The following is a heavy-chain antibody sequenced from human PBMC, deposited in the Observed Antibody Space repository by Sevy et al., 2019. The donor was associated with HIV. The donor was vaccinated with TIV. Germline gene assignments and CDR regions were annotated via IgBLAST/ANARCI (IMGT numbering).Heavy chain of an antibody. Sequence: GGSLRLSCSASGFTFSDYYMSWIRQAPGKGLEWVSYISTSSTYTKHADSVKGRFTISRDNANNSLYLQMNSLRAEDTALYFCARVRYKYGSYYFDYWGQGTLVTVSS. CDR1: GFTFSDYY. V-gene: IGHV3-11*06. J-gene: IGHJ4*02. CDR2: ISTSSTYT. D-gene: IGHD5-18*01. CDR3: ARVRYKYGSYYFDY.